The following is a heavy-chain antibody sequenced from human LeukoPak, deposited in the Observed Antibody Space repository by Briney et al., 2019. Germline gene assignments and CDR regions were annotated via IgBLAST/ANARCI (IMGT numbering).Heavy chain of an antibody. CDR3: ARDLGGSGSYVFDY. CDR1: GGSISSGGYY. J-gene: IGHJ4*02. D-gene: IGHD3-10*01. V-gene: IGHV4-31*03. Sequence: SQTLSLTCTVSGGSISSGGYYWSWIRQHPGKGLEWIGSIYYSGSTYYNPSLKSRLTISVDTSKNQFSLKLTSVTAADTAVYYCARDLGGSGSYVFDYWGQGTLVIVSS. CDR2: IYYSGST.